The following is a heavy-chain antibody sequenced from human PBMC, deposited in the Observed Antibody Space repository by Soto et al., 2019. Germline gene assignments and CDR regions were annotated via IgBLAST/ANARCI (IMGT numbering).Heavy chain of an antibody. Sequence: SETLSLTCTVSGGSISGSAYYWGWIRQPPGKGLEWIGSIYYSGSTYYNPSLKSRVTISVDTSKSQFSLKLSSVTAAGTAVYYCARHPYNYGSGPTRLDYWGQGTLVTVSS. CDR1: GGSISGSAYY. V-gene: IGHV4-39*01. J-gene: IGHJ4*02. CDR3: ARHPYNYGSGPTRLDY. D-gene: IGHD3-10*01. CDR2: IYYSGST.